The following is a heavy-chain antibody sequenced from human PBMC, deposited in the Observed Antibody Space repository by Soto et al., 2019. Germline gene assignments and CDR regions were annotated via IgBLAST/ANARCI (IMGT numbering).Heavy chain of an antibody. CDR2: IHYSGRT. CDR1: HGSIYSGGFY. J-gene: IGHJ5*02. CDR3: ASYLGATAHLSRDWFDP. V-gene: IGHV4-31*03. Sequence: QVHLRESGPGLVKPSQTLSLTCTVSHGSIYSGGFYWSWIRQHPGKGLEWIGNIHYSGRTSYNPSLKSRVTISVDTSQNQFSLNLTSVTAADTAVYYCASYLGATAHLSRDWFDPWGQGTLVIVSS. D-gene: IGHD3-16*01.